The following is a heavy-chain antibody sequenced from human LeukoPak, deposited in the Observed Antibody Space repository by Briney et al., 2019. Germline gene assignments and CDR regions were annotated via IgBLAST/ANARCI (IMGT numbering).Heavy chain of an antibody. J-gene: IGHJ3*02. V-gene: IGHV4-61*02. CDR2: IYTSGST. CDR1: GGSISSVNYN. CDR3: AMSIVMDADDAFDI. D-gene: IGHD6-6*01. Sequence: SETLSLTCSVSGGSISSVNYNWSWIRQPAGKGLEWIGRIYTSGSTNYNPSLKRRLTMSVDTSKNQFSLKLSSVTAAHTAVYFCAMSIVMDADDAFDIWGQGTLVTVSS.